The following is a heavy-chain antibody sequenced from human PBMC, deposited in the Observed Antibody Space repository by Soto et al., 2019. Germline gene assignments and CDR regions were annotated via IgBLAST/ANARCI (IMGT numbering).Heavy chain of an antibody. Sequence: GGSLRLSCTTSGFTVTSNYMSWVRQAPWKGLEWVSVIYSGGSTFYADSVKGRFTISRDTSKNTIYLQMNSLRAEDTAVYYCAREGSGTFYTWGQGTLVTVSS. CDR1: GFTVTSNY. CDR3: AREGSGTFYT. V-gene: IGHV3-66*01. D-gene: IGHD3-10*01. CDR2: IYSGGST. J-gene: IGHJ4*02.